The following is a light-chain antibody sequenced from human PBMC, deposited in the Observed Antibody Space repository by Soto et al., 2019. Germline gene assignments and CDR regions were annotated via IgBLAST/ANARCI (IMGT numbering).Light chain of an antibody. CDR2: EVS. CDR3: NSYTSSNTWV. V-gene: IGLV2-14*01. CDR1: SSDVGGYKY. Sequence: QSALTQPASVSGSPGQSITLSCTGTSSDVGGYKYVSWYQQHSGNAPKVLIYEVSNRPLGVSNRFSGSKSGNTASLTISGLQAEDEADYYCNSYTSSNTWVFGGGTKLTFL. J-gene: IGLJ3*02.